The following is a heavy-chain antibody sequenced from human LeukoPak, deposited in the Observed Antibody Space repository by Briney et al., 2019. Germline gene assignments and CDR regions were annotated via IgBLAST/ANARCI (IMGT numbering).Heavy chain of an antibody. J-gene: IGHJ4*02. CDR1: GFTFSSYA. CDR2: ISSNGGST. D-gene: IGHD2-2*01. V-gene: IGHV3-64*01. Sequence: GGSLRLSCAASGFTFSSYAMHWVRQAPGKGLEYVSAISSNGGSTYYANSVKGRFIISRDNSKNTLYLQMGSLRAEDMAVYYCARGEGYCSSTSCQDFDYWGQGTLVTVSS. CDR3: ARGEGYCSSTSCQDFDY.